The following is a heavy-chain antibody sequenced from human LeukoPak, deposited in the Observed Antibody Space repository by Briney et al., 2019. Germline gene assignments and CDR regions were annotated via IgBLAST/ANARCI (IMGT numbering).Heavy chain of an antibody. V-gene: IGHV3-21*01. D-gene: IGHD3-22*01. CDR2: ITSDSRYI. CDR1: GFTFSSYS. Sequence: GGSLRLSCAASGFTFSSYSMNWVRQAPGKGLEWVSSITSDSRYIFYADSVKGRFTISRDNAKSSLYLQMNSLRAEDTAVYYCARGPKFAIRMIVVVTKGHFDYWGQGTLVTVSS. J-gene: IGHJ4*02. CDR3: ARGPKFAIRMIVVVTKGHFDY.